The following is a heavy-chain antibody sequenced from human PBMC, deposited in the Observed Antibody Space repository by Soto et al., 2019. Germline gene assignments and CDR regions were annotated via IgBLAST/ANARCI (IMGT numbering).Heavy chain of an antibody. CDR3: AREKYYYDSSGFDAFDI. CDR2: IYSGGST. CDR1: GFTVSSNY. V-gene: IGHV3-53*01. J-gene: IGHJ3*02. D-gene: IGHD3-22*01. Sequence: PGGSLRLSCAASGFTVSSNYMSWVRQAPGKGLEWVSVIYSGGSTYYADSVKGRFTISRDNSKNTLYLQMNSLRAEDTAVYCCAREKYYYDSSGFDAFDIWGQGTMVTVSS.